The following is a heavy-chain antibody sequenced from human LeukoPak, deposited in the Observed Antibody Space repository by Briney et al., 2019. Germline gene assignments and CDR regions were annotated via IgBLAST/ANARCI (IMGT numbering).Heavy chain of an antibody. D-gene: IGHD3-10*01. CDR1: GYSFINYW. J-gene: IGHJ4*02. V-gene: IGHV5-51*01. Sequence: GESLKISCKASGYSFINYWVGWVRQMPGKGLEWIGFIYPDDSDTRYSPSFQGQVTISADKSISTAYLQWSSLKASDTAMYYCARRKYYGSGSYPALVYFDYWGQGTLVTVSS. CDR3: ARRKYYGSGSYPALVYFDY. CDR2: IYPDDSDT.